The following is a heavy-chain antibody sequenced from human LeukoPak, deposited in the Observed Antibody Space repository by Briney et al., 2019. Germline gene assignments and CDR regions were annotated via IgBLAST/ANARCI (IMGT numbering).Heavy chain of an antibody. Sequence: PGGSLRLSCAASGFTFSSYAMSWVRQAPGKGLEWVSVIYSGGSTYYADSVKGRFTISRDNSKNTLYLQMNSLRAEDTAVYYCARSRYGTTWSSSWEFDYWGQGTLVTVSS. CDR3: ARSRYGTTWSSSWEFDY. CDR2: IYSGGST. J-gene: IGHJ4*02. D-gene: IGHD6-13*01. CDR1: GFTFSSYA. V-gene: IGHV3-66*01.